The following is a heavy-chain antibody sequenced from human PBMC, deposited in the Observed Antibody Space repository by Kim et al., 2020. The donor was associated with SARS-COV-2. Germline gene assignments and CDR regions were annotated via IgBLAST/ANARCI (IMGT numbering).Heavy chain of an antibody. V-gene: IGHV3-48*02. CDR2: ISSSSSSTI. CDR3: AREGGMDYSSSWCLGY. J-gene: IGHJ4*02. Sequence: GGSLRLSCAASGFTFSSYSMNWVRQAPGKGLEWVSYISSSSSSTIYYADSVKGRFTISRDNAKNSLYLQMNSLRDEDTAVYYCAREGGMDYSSSWCLGYWGQGTLVTVSS. CDR1: GFTFSSYS. D-gene: IGHD6-13*01.